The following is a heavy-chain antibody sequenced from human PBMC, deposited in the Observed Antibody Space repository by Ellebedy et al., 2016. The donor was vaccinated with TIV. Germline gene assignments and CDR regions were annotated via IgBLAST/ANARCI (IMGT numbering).Heavy chain of an antibody. CDR1: GFTFSSYW. Sequence: GESLKISCAAPGFTFSSYWMSWVRQAPGKGLEWVANINQDGSEKYYVDSVKGRFTISRDNAKNSLYLQMNSLGADDTAVYYCVTDGSYGDYRSPTHAFEFWGQGTMVTVSS. CDR3: VTDGSYGDYRSPTHAFEF. V-gene: IGHV3-7*01. J-gene: IGHJ3*01. D-gene: IGHD4-17*01. CDR2: INQDGSEK.